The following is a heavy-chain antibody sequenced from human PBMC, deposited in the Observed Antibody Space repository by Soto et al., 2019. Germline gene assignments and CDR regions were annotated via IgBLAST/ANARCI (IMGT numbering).Heavy chain of an antibody. D-gene: IGHD6-19*01. J-gene: IGHJ4*02. CDR2: VSASGATT. V-gene: IGHV3-11*01. Sequence: QVQLVESGGGLVKPGGSLRLSCAASGFTFSDYHLSWIRQAPGKGLEWVSDVSASGATTYYADSVKGRFTVSRENAKNSLYLQMTSMRAEDTAVYYCSRDPGMYSSGWFYFNYWGQGNLVTVSS. CDR3: SRDPGMYSSGWFYFNY. CDR1: GFTFSDYH.